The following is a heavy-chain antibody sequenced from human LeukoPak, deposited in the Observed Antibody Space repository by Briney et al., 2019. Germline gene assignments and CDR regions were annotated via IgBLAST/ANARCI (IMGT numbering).Heavy chain of an antibody. CDR1: GGTFSSYA. J-gene: IGHJ6*03. CDR2: IIPIFGTA. V-gene: IGHV1-69*13. D-gene: IGHD5-24*01. CDR3: ATKRPRDGYNYRYYYYMDV. Sequence: SVKVSCKASGGTFSSYAVNWVRQAPGQGLEWMGGIIPIFGTANYAQKFQGRVTITADESTSTAYMELSSLRSEDTAVYYCATKRPRDGYNYRYYYYMDVRGKGTTVTISS.